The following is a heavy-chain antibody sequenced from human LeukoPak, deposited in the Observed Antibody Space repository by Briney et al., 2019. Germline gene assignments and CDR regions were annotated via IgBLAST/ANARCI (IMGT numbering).Heavy chain of an antibody. CDR2: IYYSGST. CDR3: ARAAAWPNLVDY. Sequence: PSETLSLTCTVSGGSISSYYWSWIRRPPGKGLEWIGYIYYSGSTNYNPSLKSRVTISVDTSKNQFSLKLSSVTAADTAVYYCARAAAWPNLVDYWGQGTLVTVSS. CDR1: GGSISSYY. D-gene: IGHD6-13*01. V-gene: IGHV4-59*01. J-gene: IGHJ4*02.